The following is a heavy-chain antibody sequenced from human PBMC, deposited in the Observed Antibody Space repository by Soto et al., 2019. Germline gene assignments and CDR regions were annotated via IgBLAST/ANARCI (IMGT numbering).Heavy chain of an antibody. CDR2: ISFDGSKT. Sequence: QVQLVESGGGVVQPGRSLRLSCAASGFTFGNYAMHWVCQAPGKGLEWVTLISFDGSKTYYADSVKGRFTISRDNSKNTLFLQINSLRTEDTAVYYCARDNNGWSLDYWGQGTLVTVSS. J-gene: IGHJ4*02. D-gene: IGHD6-19*01. CDR1: GFTFGNYA. CDR3: ARDNNGWSLDY. V-gene: IGHV3-30-3*01.